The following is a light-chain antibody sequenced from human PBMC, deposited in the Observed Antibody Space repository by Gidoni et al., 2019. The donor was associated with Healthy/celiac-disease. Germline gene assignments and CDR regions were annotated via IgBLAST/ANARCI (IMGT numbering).Light chain of an antibody. J-gene: IGKJ1*01. V-gene: IGKV3-20*01. CDR3: QQYGSSSWA. CDR1: QSVSSSY. Sequence: EIVLTQCPGTLSLSPGERATLSCRASQSVSSSYLAWYQQKPGQAPRPLIYGASSRATGIPDRFSGSGSGTDFTLTISRLEPEDFAVYYCQQYGSSSWAFGQGTKVEIK. CDR2: GAS.